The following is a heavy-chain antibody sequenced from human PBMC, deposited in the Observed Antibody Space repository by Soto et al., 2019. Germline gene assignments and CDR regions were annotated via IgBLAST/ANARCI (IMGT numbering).Heavy chain of an antibody. CDR2: ISYDGSNK. D-gene: IGHD3-3*01. CDR1: GFTFSSYG. V-gene: IGHV3-30*18. Sequence: PVGSLRLSCAASGFTFSSYGMHWVRQAPGKGLEWVAVISYDGSNKYYADSVKGRFTISRDNSKNTLYLQMNSLRAEDTAVYYCAKDLVDYDFWSGSQIDYWGQGTLVTVSS. CDR3: AKDLVDYDFWSGSQIDY. J-gene: IGHJ4*02.